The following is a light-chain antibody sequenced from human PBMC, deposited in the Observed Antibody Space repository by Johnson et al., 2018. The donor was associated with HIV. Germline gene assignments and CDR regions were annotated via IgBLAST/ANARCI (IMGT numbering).Light chain of an antibody. CDR1: SSNIGDSY. Sequence: QSVLTQPPSVSAAPGHNVTISCSGSSSNIGDSYISWYQQLPGAAPKLLIYENKARPSGIPDRFSGSKSATSATLAITGLQTGDEADYYCGTWDSSLYVFVFGSGTKVTVL. CDR2: ENK. J-gene: IGLJ1*01. V-gene: IGLV1-51*02. CDR3: GTWDSSLYVFV.